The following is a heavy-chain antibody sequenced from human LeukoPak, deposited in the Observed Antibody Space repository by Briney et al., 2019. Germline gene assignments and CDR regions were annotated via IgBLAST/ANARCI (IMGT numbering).Heavy chain of an antibody. CDR3: AKASAMIVVVSKHFDY. D-gene: IGHD3-22*01. CDR1: GFTFSGYA. Sequence: PGGSLRLSCAASGFTFSGYAMSWVRQAPGKGLEWVSAISGSGGSTYYADSVKGRFTISRGNSKNTLYLQMNSLRAEDTAVYYCAKASAMIVVVSKHFDYWGQGTLVTVSS. CDR2: ISGSGGST. V-gene: IGHV3-23*01. J-gene: IGHJ4*02.